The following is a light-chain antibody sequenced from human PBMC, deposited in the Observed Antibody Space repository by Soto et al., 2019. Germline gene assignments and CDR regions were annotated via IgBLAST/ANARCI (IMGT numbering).Light chain of an antibody. J-gene: IGLJ2*01. V-gene: IGLV2-14*01. Sequence: QSALTQPASVSGSPGQSITISCTGTSSDVGGYNYVSWYQQHPGKAPKLMIYEVSNRPSGVSNRFSGSKSGNTASLTISGLQAEDEADYYCSSYTSISTHVVFGGGTKLTAL. CDR2: EVS. CDR1: SSDVGGYNY. CDR3: SSYTSISTHVV.